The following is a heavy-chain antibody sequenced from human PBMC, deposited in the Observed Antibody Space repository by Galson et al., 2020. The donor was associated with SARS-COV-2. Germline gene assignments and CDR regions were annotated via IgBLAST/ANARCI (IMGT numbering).Heavy chain of an antibody. CDR1: GDSLTSDY. CDR2: IYYSGAT. Sequence: SQTLSHTCTVSGDSLTSDYWMCIRQPPGKGLEWIGHIYYSGATYYNPSLKSRVTMSMQTSKNQFSLRLTTVTAADTAVYYCAKQKSPWGFDSWGQGTLVTVSS. D-gene: IGHD3-16*01. V-gene: IGHV4-59*08. CDR3: AKQKSPWGFDS. J-gene: IGHJ5*01.